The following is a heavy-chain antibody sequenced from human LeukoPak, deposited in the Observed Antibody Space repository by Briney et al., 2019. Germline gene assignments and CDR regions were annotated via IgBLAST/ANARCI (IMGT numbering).Heavy chain of an antibody. Sequence: ASVKVSCKASGYTFTSYGISWVRQAPGQGLEWMGWISAYNGNTNYAQKLQGRVTMTTDTSTSTAYMELRSLRSGDTAVYYCARDLDSMTTVTTVDYWGQGTLVTVSS. J-gene: IGHJ4*02. CDR2: ISAYNGNT. V-gene: IGHV1-18*01. CDR1: GYTFTSYG. CDR3: ARDLDSMTTVTTVDY. D-gene: IGHD4-11*01.